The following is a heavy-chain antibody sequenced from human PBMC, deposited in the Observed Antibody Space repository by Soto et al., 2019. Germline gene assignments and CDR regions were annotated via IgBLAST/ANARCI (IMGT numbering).Heavy chain of an antibody. CDR2: IYWDDDK. J-gene: IGHJ4*02. D-gene: IGHD3-16*01. Sequence: SGPTLVNPTQTLTLTCTFSGFSLSTSGVGVGWIRQPPGKALECLALIYWDDDKYYSPSLKSRLTITKDTSKNQVALTMTNMDPVDTATYYCAHIKYDGIVVPFDYWGQGTLVTVSS. V-gene: IGHV2-5*02. CDR3: AHIKYDGIVVPFDY. CDR1: GFSLSTSGVG.